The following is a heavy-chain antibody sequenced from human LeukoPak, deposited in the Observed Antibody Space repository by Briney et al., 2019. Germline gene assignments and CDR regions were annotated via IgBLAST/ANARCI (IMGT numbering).Heavy chain of an antibody. J-gene: IGHJ4*02. Sequence: GGSLRLSCAASGFTLSSYWMAWVRQAPGKGLEWVANIKQDGTEKYYVDSVKGRFTISRDNAENSLYLQMNSLRAEDTAVYYCARGTIIAHWGQGTLVTVSS. V-gene: IGHV3-7*02. D-gene: IGHD2-21*01. CDR1: GFTLSSYW. CDR2: IKQDGTEK. CDR3: ARGTIIAH.